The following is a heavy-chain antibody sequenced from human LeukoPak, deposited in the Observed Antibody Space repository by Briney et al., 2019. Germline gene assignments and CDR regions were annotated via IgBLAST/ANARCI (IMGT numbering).Heavy chain of an antibody. CDR3: AAGHGYDSSGYYLLSKSFDY. CDR1: GGTFSSYA. D-gene: IGHD3-22*01. Sequence: ASVKVSCKASGGTFSSYAFSWVRQAPAQGLEWMGRIIPIFGTANYAQKFQGRVTITADKSTSTAYMELSSLRSEDTAVYYCAAGHGYDSSGYYLLSKSFDYWGQGTLVTVSS. V-gene: IGHV1-69*06. J-gene: IGHJ4*02. CDR2: IIPIFGTA.